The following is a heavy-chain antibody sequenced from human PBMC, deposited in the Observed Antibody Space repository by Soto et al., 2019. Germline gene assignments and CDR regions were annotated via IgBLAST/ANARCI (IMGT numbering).Heavy chain of an antibody. CDR2: ISYDGSNK. CDR1: GFTFSSYA. Sequence: QPWGSLRLSCAASGFTFSSYAMHWVRQAPGKGLEWVAVISYDGSNKYYADSVKGRFTISRDNSKNTLYLQMNSLRAEDTAVYYCARQTGKTLQTYYYIDYCGQGSLVPVFS. V-gene: IGHV3-30-3*01. CDR3: ARQTGKTLQTYYYIDY. D-gene: IGHD1-1*01. J-gene: IGHJ4*02.